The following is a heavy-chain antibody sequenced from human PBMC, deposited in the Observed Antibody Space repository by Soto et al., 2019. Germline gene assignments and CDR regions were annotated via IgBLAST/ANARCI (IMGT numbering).Heavy chain of an antibody. CDR1: GGSFRGYY. CDR2: INHSGST. D-gene: IGHD3-10*01. CDR3: ARGFTMVRGVPYYYYYGTDV. V-gene: IGHV4-34*01. J-gene: IGHJ6*02. Sequence: SETLSLTCAVYGGSFRGYYWSWIRQPPGKGLEWIGEINHSGSTNYNPSLKSRVTISVDTSKNQFSLKLSSVTAADTAVYYCARGFTMVRGVPYYYYYGTDVWRQGTTVTVSS.